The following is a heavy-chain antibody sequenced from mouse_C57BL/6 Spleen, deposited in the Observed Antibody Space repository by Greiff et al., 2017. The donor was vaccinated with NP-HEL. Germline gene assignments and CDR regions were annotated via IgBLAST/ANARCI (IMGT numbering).Heavy chain of an antibody. Sequence: VQLQQSGPVLVKPGASVKMSCKASGYTFTDYYMNWVKQSHGKSLEWIGVINPYNGGTSYNQKFKGKATLTVDKSSSTAYMELNSLTSEDSAVYYCARGSSYDGYFNWYFDVWGTGTTVTVSS. CDR1: GYTFTDYY. CDR2: INPYNGGT. D-gene: IGHD2-3*01. V-gene: IGHV1-19*01. J-gene: IGHJ1*03. CDR3: ARGSSYDGYFNWYFDV.